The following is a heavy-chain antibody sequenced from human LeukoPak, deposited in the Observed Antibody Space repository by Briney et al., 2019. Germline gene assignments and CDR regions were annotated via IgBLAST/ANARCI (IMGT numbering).Heavy chain of an antibody. V-gene: IGHV3-30*02. Sequence: GGSLRLSCAASGFTFSSYGMHWVRQAPGKGLEWVAVIWYDGSNKYYADSVKGRFTISRDNSKNTLYLQMNSLRAEDTAVYYCAKGEHYYDSSGSPVGYFDYWGQGTLVTVSS. J-gene: IGHJ4*02. CDR2: IWYDGSNK. CDR3: AKGEHYYDSSGSPVGYFDY. D-gene: IGHD3-22*01. CDR1: GFTFSSYG.